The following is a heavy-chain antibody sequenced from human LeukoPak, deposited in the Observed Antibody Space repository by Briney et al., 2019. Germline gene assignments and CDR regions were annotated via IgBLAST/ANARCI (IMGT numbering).Heavy chain of an antibody. CDR2: ISCDGSNK. Sequence: GGSLRLSCAASGFTFSSYGMHWVRQAPGKGLEWVAVISCDGSNKYYADSVKGRFTISRDNSKNTLYLQVNSLRAEDTAVYYCAKDGGHCSGGSCYRFDYWGQGTLVTVSS. CDR3: AKDGGHCSGGSCYRFDY. J-gene: IGHJ4*02. V-gene: IGHV3-30*18. D-gene: IGHD2-15*01. CDR1: GFTFSSYG.